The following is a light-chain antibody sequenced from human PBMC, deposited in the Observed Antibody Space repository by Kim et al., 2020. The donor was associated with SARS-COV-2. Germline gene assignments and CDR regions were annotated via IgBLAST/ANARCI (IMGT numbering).Light chain of an antibody. CDR1: SSDVGYYNY. Sequence: QSALTQPPSASGSPGQSVTISCTGTSSDVGYYNYVSWYQQHPGKAPKLMIHEVSKRPSGVPDRFSGSKSGNTASLTVSGLQAEDEADYYCCSYAGSNNYVFGTGTKVTVL. V-gene: IGLV2-8*01. CDR2: EVS. J-gene: IGLJ1*01. CDR3: CSYAGSNNYV.